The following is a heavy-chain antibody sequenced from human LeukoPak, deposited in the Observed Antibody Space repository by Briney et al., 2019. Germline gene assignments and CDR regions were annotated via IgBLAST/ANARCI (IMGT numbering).Heavy chain of an antibody. CDR3: ARLPIRANYYYYGMDV. CDR1: GDSLSRGAYY. Sequence: PSETLSLTCAVSGDSLSRGAYYWSWIRQPPGKALEWIGYIYHSGTTYYSPSLKSRITISVDWSKNQFSLKLSSVTAADTAVYYCARLPIRANYYYYGMDVWGQGTTVTVSS. J-gene: IGHJ6*02. V-gene: IGHV4-30-2*01. D-gene: IGHD5-24*01. CDR2: IYHSGTT.